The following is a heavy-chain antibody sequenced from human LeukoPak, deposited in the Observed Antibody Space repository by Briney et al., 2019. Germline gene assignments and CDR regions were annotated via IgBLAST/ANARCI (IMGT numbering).Heavy chain of an antibody. J-gene: IGHJ4*02. CDR2: INAGSGNT. V-gene: IGHV1-3*01. CDR3: ARDSGEYYFDY. Sequence: ASVTVSCKASGNAFTTYAMHWVRQAPGQRLEWMGWINAGSGNTKYSQNFQGRVTISRDTSASTAYMELSSLTSEDTAVYYCARDSGEYYFDYWGQGTLVTVSS. CDR1: GNAFTTYA. D-gene: IGHD2-15*01.